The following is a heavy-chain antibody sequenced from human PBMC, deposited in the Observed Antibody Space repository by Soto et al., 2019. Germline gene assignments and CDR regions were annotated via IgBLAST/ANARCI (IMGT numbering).Heavy chain of an antibody. CDR3: ARSAPRLRRVHFDY. CDR1: GTSMNTDN. J-gene: IGHJ4*02. D-gene: IGHD1-1*01. CDR2: LYYSGCT. V-gene: IGHV4-59*01. Sequence: SATLSLTCTVSGTSMNTDNWSWLRQPPGKGLEWIGYLYYSGCTNDYYHPSLKSRVTISVDTYKNQSSLKLSSVTAADTAVYYCARSAPRLRRVHFDYWGQGTIVTVS.